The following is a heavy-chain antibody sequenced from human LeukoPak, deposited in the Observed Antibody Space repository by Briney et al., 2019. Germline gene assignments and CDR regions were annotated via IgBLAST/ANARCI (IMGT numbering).Heavy chain of an antibody. J-gene: IGHJ4*02. CDR2: ISGSGGTT. CDR3: AKGRAQAGRDGYNFDY. D-gene: IGHD5-24*01. Sequence: GGSLRFSCAASGFTFSRYAMSWVRQAPGKGPEWVSVISGSGGTTYYADSVKGRFTISRDNSKNTLYLQMNILRADDTAVYYCAKGRAQAGRDGYNFDYWGQGALVTVSS. V-gene: IGHV3-23*01. CDR1: GFTFSRYA.